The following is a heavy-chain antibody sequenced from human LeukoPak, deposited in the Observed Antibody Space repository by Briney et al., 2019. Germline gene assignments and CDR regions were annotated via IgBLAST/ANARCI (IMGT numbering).Heavy chain of an antibody. V-gene: IGHV3-23*01. Sequence: PGGSLRLSCAASGFTFSSYALSWVRQAPGKGLEWVSAICGSGGSTYYADSVKGRFTISRDNSKNTLYLQMNSLRAEDTAVYYCAKEVKGGYCSGGSCPYFDYWGQGTLVTVSS. D-gene: IGHD2-15*01. CDR1: GFTFSSYA. J-gene: IGHJ4*02. CDR2: ICGSGGST. CDR3: AKEVKGGYCSGGSCPYFDY.